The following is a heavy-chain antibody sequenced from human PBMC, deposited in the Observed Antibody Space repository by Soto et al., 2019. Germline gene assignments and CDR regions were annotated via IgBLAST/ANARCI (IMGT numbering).Heavy chain of an antibody. Sequence: ASVKVSCKASGYTFTSYGISWVRQAPGQGFEWMGWISAYNGNTNYAQKLQGRVTMTTDTSTSTAYMELRSLRSDDTAVYYCARAYNYYDSSGYSEFDYWGQGTLVTVSS. D-gene: IGHD3-22*01. CDR3: ARAYNYYDSSGYSEFDY. J-gene: IGHJ4*02. V-gene: IGHV1-18*01. CDR1: GYTFTSYG. CDR2: ISAYNGNT.